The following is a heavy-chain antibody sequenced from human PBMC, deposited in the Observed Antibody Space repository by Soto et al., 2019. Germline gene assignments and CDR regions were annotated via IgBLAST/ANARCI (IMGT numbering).Heavy chain of an antibody. CDR1: GFTVSSSY. Sequence: GSLRLSCAASGFTVSSSYMSWVRQAPGKGLEWVSTIYSPGSTYYADSVKGRFTISRDNSKNTLYLQMNSLRAEDTAVYYCARGLVGATTAFDCWGQGTLVTVSS. CDR3: ARGLVGATTAFDC. CDR2: IYSPGST. V-gene: IGHV3-53*01. J-gene: IGHJ4*02. D-gene: IGHD1-26*01.